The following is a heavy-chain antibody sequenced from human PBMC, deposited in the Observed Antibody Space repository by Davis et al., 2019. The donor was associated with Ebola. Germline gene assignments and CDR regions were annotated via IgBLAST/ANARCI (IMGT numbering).Heavy chain of an antibody. D-gene: IGHD7-27*01. CDR3: ARQGNWAFDY. CDR1: GYTFVGYW. Sequence: GESLKISCKGSGYTFVGYWIVWVRQMPGQGLEWMGIIYPGDSDTRYSTSFQGQVTISVDKSMSTAYLQWNSLKASDTAMYYCARQGNWAFDYWGQGTLVTVSS. V-gene: IGHV5-51*01. CDR2: IYPGDSDT. J-gene: IGHJ4*02.